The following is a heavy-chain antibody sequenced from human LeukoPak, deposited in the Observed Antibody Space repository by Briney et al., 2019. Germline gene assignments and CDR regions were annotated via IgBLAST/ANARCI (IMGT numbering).Heavy chain of an antibody. Sequence: SETLSLTCTVSGGSISSTSYYWGWIRQPPGKGLEWIGSISYSGTTYYNPSLKSRVTISVDTSKNQFSLKLNSVTAADTAMYYCARDPDFWSGYYNFDYWGQGTLVTVSS. CDR3: ARDPDFWSGYYNFDY. V-gene: IGHV4-39*07. J-gene: IGHJ4*02. CDR2: ISYSGTT. D-gene: IGHD3-3*01. CDR1: GGSISSTSYY.